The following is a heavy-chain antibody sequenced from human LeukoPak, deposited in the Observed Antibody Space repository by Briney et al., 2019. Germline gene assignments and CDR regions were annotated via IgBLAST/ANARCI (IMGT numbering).Heavy chain of an antibody. CDR3: ARDHYYGSGSYYRGSWFDP. CDR1: GFTFSSYA. Sequence: GGSLRLSCAASGFTFSSYAMHWARQAPGKGLEWVAVISYDGSNKYYADSVKGRFTISRDNSKNTLYLQMNSLRAEDTAVYYCARDHYYGSGSYYRGSWFDPWGQGTLVTVSS. V-gene: IGHV3-30*04. J-gene: IGHJ5*02. D-gene: IGHD3-10*01. CDR2: ISYDGSNK.